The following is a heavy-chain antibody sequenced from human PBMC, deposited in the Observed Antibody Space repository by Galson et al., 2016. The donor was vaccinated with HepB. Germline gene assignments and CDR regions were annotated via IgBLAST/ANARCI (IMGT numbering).Heavy chain of an antibody. Sequence: QSGAEVKKPGDSLRISCQASGYTFSTHVIIWVRQMPGKGLEWMGTIHPSDSHTDYSPSFQGRVTFSLDKSINTAYLHWSSLKASDSAIYYCARRDSGYNWFDSWGQGTLLTVSS. V-gene: IGHV5-10-1*01. J-gene: IGHJ5*01. CDR2: IHPSDSHT. CDR1: GYTFSTHV. CDR3: ARRDSGYNWFDS. D-gene: IGHD5-12*01.